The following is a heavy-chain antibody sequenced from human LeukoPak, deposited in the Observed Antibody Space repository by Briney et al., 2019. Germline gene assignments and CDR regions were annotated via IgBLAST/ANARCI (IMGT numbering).Heavy chain of an antibody. J-gene: IGHJ4*02. CDR1: GGSISSGGHY. V-gene: IGHV4-31*03. Sequence: SETLPLTCTVSGGSISSGGHYWSWIRQHPGKGLEWIGYIYYSGTTYYNPSLQSRVTISVDTSQNKFSLKMTSVTAADTAVYYCERSNYGSGSYYNIWGQGTLVTVSS. CDR3: ERSNYGSGSYYNI. CDR2: IYYSGTT. D-gene: IGHD3-10*01.